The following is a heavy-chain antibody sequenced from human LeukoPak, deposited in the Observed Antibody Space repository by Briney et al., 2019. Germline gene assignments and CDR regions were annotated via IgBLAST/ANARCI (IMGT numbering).Heavy chain of an antibody. D-gene: IGHD4-17*01. CDR3: AKHRTTVTPLPRIDY. V-gene: IGHV3-21*04. J-gene: IGHJ4*02. CDR1: GFTFSSYS. Sequence: PGGSLRLSCAASGFTFSSYSMNWVRQAPGKGLEWVSSISSSSSYICYADSVKGRFTISRDNSKNTLYPQMNSLRAEDTAVYYCAKHRTTVTPLPRIDYWGQGTLVTVSS. CDR2: ISSSSSYI.